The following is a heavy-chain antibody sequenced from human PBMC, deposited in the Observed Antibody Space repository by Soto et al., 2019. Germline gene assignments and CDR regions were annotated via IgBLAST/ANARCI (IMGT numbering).Heavy chain of an antibody. V-gene: IGHV3-33*01. Sequence: LRLPCAASGFTFSSYGMHWVRQAPGKGLEWVAVIWYDGSNKYYADSVKGRFTISRGNSKNTLYLQMNSLRAEDTAVYYRARMYYYDSSGYQRFDAFDVWGQGTTVTVSS. CDR1: GFTFSSYG. D-gene: IGHD3-22*01. J-gene: IGHJ3*01. CDR3: ARMYYYDSSGYQRFDAFDV. CDR2: IWYDGSNK.